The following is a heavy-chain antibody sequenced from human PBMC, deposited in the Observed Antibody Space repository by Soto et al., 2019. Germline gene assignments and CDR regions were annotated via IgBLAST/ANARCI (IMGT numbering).Heavy chain of an antibody. J-gene: IGHJ4*02. Sequence: GGSLRLSCAASGFSFSTYWMTWVRQAPGRGLQWVANIKEDGSKKFYVDSVKGRFTISRDNAQNSLYLQMNSLRAEDTAVYYYASTAGYFDSWGQGILVPVSP. CDR2: IKEDGSKK. V-gene: IGHV3-7*03. CDR1: GFSFSTYW. D-gene: IGHD6-13*01. CDR3: ASTAGYFDS.